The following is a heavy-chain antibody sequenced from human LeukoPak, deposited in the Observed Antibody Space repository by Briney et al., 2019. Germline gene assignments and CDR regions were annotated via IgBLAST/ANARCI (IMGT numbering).Heavy chain of an antibody. V-gene: IGHV1-18*01. CDR3: ATEYYYDSSGSSYYYYYMDV. CDR2: ISAYNGNT. Sequence: ASVKVSCKASGYTFTSYGISWVRQAPGQGLEWMGWISAYNGNTNYAQKLQGRVTMTTDTSTSTAYMELRSLRSDDTAVYYCATEYYYDSSGSSYYYYYMDVWGKGTTVTVSS. D-gene: IGHD3-22*01. J-gene: IGHJ6*03. CDR1: GYTFTSYG.